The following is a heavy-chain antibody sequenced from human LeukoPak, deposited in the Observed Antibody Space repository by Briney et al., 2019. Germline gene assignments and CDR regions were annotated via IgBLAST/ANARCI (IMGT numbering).Heavy chain of an antibody. CDR1: GFTFSSYA. Sequence: GGSLRLSCAASGFTFSSYAMSWVRQAPGKGLEWVSAISGSGGSTYYADSVKGRFTISRDNSKNTLYLQMNSLRAEDTAVYYCATSYCYGSGSRYNYYYGMDVWGQGTTVTVSS. CDR2: ISGSGGST. V-gene: IGHV3-23*01. J-gene: IGHJ6*02. CDR3: ATSYCYGSGSRYNYYYGMDV. D-gene: IGHD3-10*01.